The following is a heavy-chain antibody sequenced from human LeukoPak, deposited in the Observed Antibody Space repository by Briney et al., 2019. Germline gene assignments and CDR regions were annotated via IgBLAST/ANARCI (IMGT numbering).Heavy chain of an antibody. CDR1: GDSVSSNNAA. J-gene: IGHJ3*02. V-gene: IGHV6-1*01. Sequence: SQTLSLTCAISGDSVSSNNAAWNWIRQSPSRGLEWLGRTYYRSRWFTDYALSVKSRITINPDTSRNQFSLQLNSVSPEDTAGYYCVRGSALDIWGQGTMVTVSS. CDR3: VRGSALDI. CDR2: TYYRSRWFT.